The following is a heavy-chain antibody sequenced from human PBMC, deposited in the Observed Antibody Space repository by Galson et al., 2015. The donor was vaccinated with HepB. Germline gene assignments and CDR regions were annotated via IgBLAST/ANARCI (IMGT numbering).Heavy chain of an antibody. V-gene: IGHV3-30*18. CDR2: ISYDGSNK. CDR3: AKAYSSGWYWWFDP. CDR1: GFTFSSYG. D-gene: IGHD6-19*01. Sequence: SLRLSCAASGFTFSSYGMHWVRQAPGKGLEWVAVISYDGSNKYYADSVKGRFTISRDNSKNTLYLQMNSLRAEDTAVYYCAKAYSSGWYWWFDPWGQGTLVTVSS. J-gene: IGHJ5*02.